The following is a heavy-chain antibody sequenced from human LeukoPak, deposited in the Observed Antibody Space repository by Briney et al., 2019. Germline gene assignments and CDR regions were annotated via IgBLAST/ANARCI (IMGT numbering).Heavy chain of an antibody. CDR1: GGSIRSSSYY. J-gene: IGHJ4*02. CDR2: IYYSGST. Sequence: PSETLSLTCTVSGGSIRSSSYYWGCIRQPPGKGLEWIGSIYYSGSTYYNPSLKSRVTISVDKSKNQFSLKLSSVTAADTAVYYCARDITPPSYFDYWGQGTLVTVPS. V-gene: IGHV4-39*07. CDR3: ARDITPPSYFDY.